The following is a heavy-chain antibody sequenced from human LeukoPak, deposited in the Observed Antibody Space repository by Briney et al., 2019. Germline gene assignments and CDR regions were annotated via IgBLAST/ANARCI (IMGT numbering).Heavy chain of an antibody. CDR2: IYYSGST. CDR3: ARGEGRSGLYYYYYGMDV. D-gene: IGHD2-15*01. Sequence: SETLSLTCTVSGGSISSYYWSWIRQPPGKGLEWIGYIYYSGSTNYNPSLKSRVTISVDTSKNQFSLKLSSVTAADTAVYYCARGEGRSGLYYYYYGMDVWGKGTTVTVSS. J-gene: IGHJ6*04. V-gene: IGHV4-59*01. CDR1: GGSISSYY.